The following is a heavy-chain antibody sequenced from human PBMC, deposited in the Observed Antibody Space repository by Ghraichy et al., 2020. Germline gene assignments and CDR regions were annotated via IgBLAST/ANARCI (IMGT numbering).Heavy chain of an antibody. CDR2: INPNTGGT. J-gene: IGHJ5*02. Sequence: ASVKVSCKASGYTFTMFFMHWVRQAPGQGLEWMGRINPNTGGTNYAQRFQGRVTMTRDTSISTAYMELSRLRSDDTAVYYCARDHPFDGGWSFDPWGQGTLVTVSS. V-gene: IGHV1-2*06. D-gene: IGHD2/OR15-2a*01. CDR1: GYTFTMFF. CDR3: ARDHPFDGGWSFDP.